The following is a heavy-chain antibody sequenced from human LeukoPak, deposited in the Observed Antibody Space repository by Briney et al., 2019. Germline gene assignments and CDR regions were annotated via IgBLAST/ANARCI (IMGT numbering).Heavy chain of an antibody. CDR3: AREGYCSSTSCYREFDY. Sequence: GGSLRLSCAASGFTVSSYAMSWVRQAPGEGLEWVSAISGSGGSTYYAVSVKGRFTIARDNSKNTLYLQMNSLRAEDTAVYYCAREGYCSSTSCYREFDYWGQGTLVTVSS. D-gene: IGHD2-2*01. J-gene: IGHJ4*02. CDR1: GFTVSSYA. V-gene: IGHV3-23*01. CDR2: ISGSGGST.